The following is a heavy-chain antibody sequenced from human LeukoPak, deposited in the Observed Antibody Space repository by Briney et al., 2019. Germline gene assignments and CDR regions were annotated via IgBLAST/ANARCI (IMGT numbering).Heavy chain of an antibody. V-gene: IGHV3-21*04. CDR1: GFTFSSYS. D-gene: IGHD5-12*01. CDR3: AKSQNGYDPMFDY. CDR2: ISSSSSYI. Sequence: GGSLRLSCAASGFTFSSYSMNWVRQAPGKGLEWVSSISSSSSYIYYAESVKGRFTISRDNSKNTLYLQMNSLRAEDTATYYCAKSQNGYDPMFDYWGQGTLVTVSS. J-gene: IGHJ4*02.